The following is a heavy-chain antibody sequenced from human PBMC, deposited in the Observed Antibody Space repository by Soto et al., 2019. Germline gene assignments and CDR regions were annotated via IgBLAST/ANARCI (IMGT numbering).Heavy chain of an antibody. CDR1: GFTFSKYA. CDR3: AKRFFGSGSPPGAFDV. D-gene: IGHD3-10*01. J-gene: IGHJ3*01. CDR2: ISSSGNGT. Sequence: GGSLRLSCAASGFTFSKYAMSWVRQAPGKGPEWVSFISSSGNGTYYADSVKGRFTISRDNSKNTLYVQMNNLRAEDTAIYYCAKRFFGSGSPPGAFDVWGQGTMVTV. V-gene: IGHV3-23*01.